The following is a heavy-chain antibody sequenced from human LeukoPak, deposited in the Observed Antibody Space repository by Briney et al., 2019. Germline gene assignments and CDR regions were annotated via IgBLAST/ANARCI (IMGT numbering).Heavy chain of an antibody. CDR1: GGSINNYY. CDR2: IYYSGST. V-gene: IGHV4-59*01. Sequence: SETLSLTCTVSGGSINNYYRSWIRQPPGKGPEWLGYIYYSGSTKYNPSLESRVSLSVDTSKNQFSLNLTSVTAADTAVYYCARGHIRSREIDYWGQGTLVTVSS. CDR3: ARGHIRSREIDY. J-gene: IGHJ4*02. D-gene: IGHD1-14*01.